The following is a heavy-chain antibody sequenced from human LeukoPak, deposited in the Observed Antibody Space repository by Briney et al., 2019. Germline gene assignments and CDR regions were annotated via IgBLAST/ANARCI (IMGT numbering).Heavy chain of an antibody. CDR2: ISSSSSYI. Sequence: GGSLRLSCAASGFTFSSHRMNWVRQAPGKGREWVSSISSSSSYIYYADSVKGRFTISRDNAKNSLYLQMNSLRAEDTAVYYCARDGGRDGYNYGRPALDYWGQGTLVTVSP. V-gene: IGHV3-21*01. J-gene: IGHJ4*02. CDR3: ARDGGRDGYNYGRPALDY. D-gene: IGHD5-24*01. CDR1: GFTFSSHR.